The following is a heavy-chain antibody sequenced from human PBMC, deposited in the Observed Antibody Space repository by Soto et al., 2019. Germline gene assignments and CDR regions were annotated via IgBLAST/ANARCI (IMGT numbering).Heavy chain of an antibody. J-gene: IGHJ4*02. CDR3: ARHRGGSGSYYHDY. CDR2: IYPGDSDT. Sequence: GYSFTSYWIGWVRQMPGKGLEWMGIIYPGDSDTKYSPSFQGQVTISADKSISTAYLQWSSLKASDTAMYYCARHRGGSGSYYHDYWGQGTLVPVSS. V-gene: IGHV5-51*01. CDR1: GYSFTSYW. D-gene: IGHD3-10*01.